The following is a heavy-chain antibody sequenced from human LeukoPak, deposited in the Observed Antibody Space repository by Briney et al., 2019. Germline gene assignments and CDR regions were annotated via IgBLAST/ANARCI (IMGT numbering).Heavy chain of an antibody. CDR1: GYSISSGYY. V-gene: IGHV4-38-2*02. J-gene: IGHJ4*02. Sequence: SETLSLTCTVSGYSISSGYYWGWIRQPPGKGLEWIGSIYHSGSTYYNPSLKSRVTISVDTSKNQFSLKLSSVTAADTAVYYCAREFGVYSGRAGAYYFDYWGQGTLVTVSS. D-gene: IGHD5/OR15-5a*01. CDR3: AREFGVYSGRAGAYYFDY. CDR2: IYHSGST.